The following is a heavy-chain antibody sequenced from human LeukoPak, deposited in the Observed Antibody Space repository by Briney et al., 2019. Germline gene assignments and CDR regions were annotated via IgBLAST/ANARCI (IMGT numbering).Heavy chain of an antibody. D-gene: IGHD3-9*01. CDR2: IYYSGST. CDR3: ATIRLYYDILTGPLPPDAFDI. CDR1: GGSISSCY. V-gene: IGHV4-59*12. Sequence: SETLSLTCTVSGGSISSCYWSWTRQPPGKGLEWIGYIYYSGSTNYNPSLKSRVTISVDTSKNQFSLKLSSVTAADTAVYYCATIRLYYDILTGPLPPDAFDIWGQGTMVTVSS. J-gene: IGHJ3*02.